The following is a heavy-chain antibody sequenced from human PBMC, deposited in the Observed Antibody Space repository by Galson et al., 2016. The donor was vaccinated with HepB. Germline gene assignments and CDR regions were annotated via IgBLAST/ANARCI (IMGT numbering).Heavy chain of an antibody. Sequence: SLRLSCAASGFTFNECAMNWVRQAPGKGLEWVSSISSSSTYIYYADSVKGRFTISRDNAKNSLYLQMNSLRAEDTAVYYCARAMESGSNSVGYWGQGTLVTVSS. J-gene: IGHJ4*02. CDR1: GFTFNECA. CDR3: ARAMESGSNSVGY. D-gene: IGHD4-23*01. CDR2: ISSSSTYI. V-gene: IGHV3-21*01.